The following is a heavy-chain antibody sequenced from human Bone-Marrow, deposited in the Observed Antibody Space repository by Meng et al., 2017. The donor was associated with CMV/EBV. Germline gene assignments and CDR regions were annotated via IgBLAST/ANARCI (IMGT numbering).Heavy chain of an antibody. V-gene: IGHV1-46*01. J-gene: IGHJ4*02. CDR3: ARASVGYSGYESDY. Sequence: QGQLVQSGAVVKKPGSSVKVSCKASGGNFSSYTISWVRQAPGQGLEWMGIINPSGGSTSYAQKFQGRVTMTRDTSTSTVYMELSSLRSEDTAVYYCARASVGYSGYESDYWGQGTLVTVSS. CDR2: INPSGGST. CDR1: GGNFSSYT. D-gene: IGHD5-12*01.